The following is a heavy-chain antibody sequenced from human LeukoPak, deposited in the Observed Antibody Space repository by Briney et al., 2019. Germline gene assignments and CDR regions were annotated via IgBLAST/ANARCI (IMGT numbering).Heavy chain of an antibody. CDR3: ARHGGWLQSRRFDP. Sequence: SETLSLTCTVSGASISSYYWSWIRQPPGKGLEWIGEINHSGSTNYKPSLKSRVTISVDTSKNQFSLKLSSVTAADTAVYYCARHGGWLQSRRFDPWGQGTLVTVSS. J-gene: IGHJ5*02. V-gene: IGHV4-34*01. D-gene: IGHD5-24*01. CDR1: GASISSYY. CDR2: INHSGST.